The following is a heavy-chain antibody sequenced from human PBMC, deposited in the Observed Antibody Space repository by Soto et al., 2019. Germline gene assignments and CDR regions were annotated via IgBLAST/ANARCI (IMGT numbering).Heavy chain of an antibody. D-gene: IGHD2-2*01. CDR3: VRYCSTTLCNGVATRTFDY. CDR2: ISSSGNTV. J-gene: IGHJ4*02. V-gene: IGHV3-48*03. Sequence: GGSLRLSCAASRFTFSTYEMNWVRQAPGKGLEWVSYISSSGNTVYYADSVKGRFTISRDNTRNSLYLQMNSLRDEDTALYYCVRYCSTTLCNGVATRTFDYWVQGTLVTVSS. CDR1: RFTFSTYE.